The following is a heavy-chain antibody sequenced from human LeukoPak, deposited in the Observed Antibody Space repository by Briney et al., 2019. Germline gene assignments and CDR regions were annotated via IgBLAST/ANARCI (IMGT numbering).Heavy chain of an antibody. CDR1: GGSISSGSYY. V-gene: IGHV4-61*02. J-gene: IGHJ4*02. Sequence: PSEALSLTCTVSGGSISSGSYYWSWIRQPAGKGLEWIGRIYTSGSTKYNPSLKSRVTISVDRSKNQFSLKLSSVTAADTAVYYCARDPDFWSGYYNFDYWGQGTLVTVSS. D-gene: IGHD3-3*01. CDR3: ARDPDFWSGYYNFDY. CDR2: IYTSGST.